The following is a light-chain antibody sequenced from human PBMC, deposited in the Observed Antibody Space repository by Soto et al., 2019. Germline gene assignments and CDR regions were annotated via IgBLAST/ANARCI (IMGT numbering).Light chain of an antibody. CDR3: AAWDDSLSGPV. V-gene: IGLV1-47*01. Sequence: QSVLTQPPSASGTPGQRVTISCSGSSSNIGSNYVYWYQQLPGTAPKLLIYRNNQRPSGVPDRVSGSKSGTSASLAISGLRSEDEADYYCAAWDDSLSGPVFGGGTKRTVL. CDR2: RNN. J-gene: IGLJ3*02. CDR1: SSNIGSNY.